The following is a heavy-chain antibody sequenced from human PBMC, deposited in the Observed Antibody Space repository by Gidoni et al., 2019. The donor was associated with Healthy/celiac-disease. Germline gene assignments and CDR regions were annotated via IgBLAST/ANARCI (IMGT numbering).Heavy chain of an antibody. CDR2: ISSNGGST. CDR1: GFTFRSYA. J-gene: IGHJ4*02. CDR3: VKLWTIAAAGTQIDY. V-gene: IGHV3-64D*08. D-gene: IGHD6-13*01. Sequence: EVQLVESGGGLVQPGGSLRLSCSASGFTFRSYALHWVRQAPGKGLEYVSAISSNGGSTYYADSVKGRFTISRDNSKNTLYLQMSSLRAEDTAVYYCVKLWTIAAAGTQIDYWGQGTLVTVSS.